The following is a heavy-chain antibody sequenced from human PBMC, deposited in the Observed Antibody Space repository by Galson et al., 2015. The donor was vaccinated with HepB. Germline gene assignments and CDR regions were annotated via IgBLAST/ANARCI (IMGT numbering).Heavy chain of an antibody. CDR1: GYIFTGYF. CDR3: ARLIAVAGTGGYYFDS. CDR2: IDPNSGAT. Sequence: SVKVSCKASGYIFTGYFIHWVRQAPGQGLEWMGWIDPNSGATYYAQKFQGWATLTRDTSVTKAFMDLRRLRSDDTAVYYCARLIAVAGTGGYYFDSWGQGILVTVSS. J-gene: IGHJ4*02. V-gene: IGHV1-2*04. D-gene: IGHD6-19*01.